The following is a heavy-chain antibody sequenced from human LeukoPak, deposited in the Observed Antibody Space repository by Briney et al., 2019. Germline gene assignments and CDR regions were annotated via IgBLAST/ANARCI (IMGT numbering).Heavy chain of an antibody. CDR2: ISSSGSTI. D-gene: IGHD4-17*01. J-gene: IGHJ4*02. CDR1: GLTFSDYY. Sequence: GSLRLSCAASGLTFSDYYMSWIRQAPGKGLEWVSYISSSGSTIYYADSVKGRFTISRDNAKNSLYLQMNSLRAEDTAVYYCARGMTTVTTVDYWGQGTLVTVSS. V-gene: IGHV3-11*01. CDR3: ARGMTTVTTVDY.